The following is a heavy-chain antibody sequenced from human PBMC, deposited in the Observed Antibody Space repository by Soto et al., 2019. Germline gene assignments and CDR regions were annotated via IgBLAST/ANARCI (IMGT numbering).Heavy chain of an antibody. Sequence: QVQLVQSGAEVKKPGASVKVSCKASGYTFTSYGISWVRQAPGQGLEWMGWISAYNGNTNYAQKLQGRVTMTTDTSTSTAYMELRRLRSDDTAVYYCARTERAFGGVIVGVLRYWGQGTLVTVSS. CDR2: ISAYNGNT. CDR3: ARTERAFGGVIVGVLRY. CDR1: GYTFTSYG. V-gene: IGHV1-18*01. J-gene: IGHJ4*02. D-gene: IGHD3-16*02.